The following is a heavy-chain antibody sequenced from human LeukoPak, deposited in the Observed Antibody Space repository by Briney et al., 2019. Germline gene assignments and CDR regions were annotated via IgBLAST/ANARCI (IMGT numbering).Heavy chain of an antibody. CDR2: IKQDGSEK. CDR3: AGEAYYDFWSGYPKRVFDI. V-gene: IGHV3-7*01. J-gene: IGHJ3*02. D-gene: IGHD3-3*01. CDR1: GFTFSSYW. Sequence: PGGSLRLSCAASGFTFSSYWMSWVRQAPGKGLEWVANIKQDGSEKYYVDSVKGRFTISRDNAKNSLYLQMNSLRAEDTAMYYCAGEAYYDFWSGYPKRVFDIWGQGTMVTVSS.